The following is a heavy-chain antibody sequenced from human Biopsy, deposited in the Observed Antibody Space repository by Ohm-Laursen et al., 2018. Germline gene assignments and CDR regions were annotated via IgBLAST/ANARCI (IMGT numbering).Heavy chain of an antibody. CDR2: NIPILGTG. J-gene: IGHJ1*01. CDR1: GGTFSNYG. V-gene: IGHV1-69*06. CDR3: ATKLTGYFHH. Sequence: SSVKVSCKAPGGTFSNYGVNWVRQAPGQGLEWLGGNIPILGTGNYAQKFQDRVTFAADTSTSTATMELRSLRSDDTAVYYCATKLTGYFHHWGQGTLVIVSS. D-gene: IGHD3-9*01.